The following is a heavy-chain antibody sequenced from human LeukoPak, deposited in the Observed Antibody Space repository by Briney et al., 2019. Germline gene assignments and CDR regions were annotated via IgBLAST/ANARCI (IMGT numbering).Heavy chain of an antibody. D-gene: IGHD6-19*01. Sequence: GGSLRLSCAASGFTFSSYAMHWVRQAPGKGLEWVAVISYDGSNKYYADSVKGRFTISRDNSKNTLYLQMNSLRAEDTAVYYCARDRTSGYSSGGRAFDIWGQGTMVTVSS. J-gene: IGHJ3*02. CDR1: GFTFSSYA. CDR2: ISYDGSNK. V-gene: IGHV3-30*04. CDR3: ARDRTSGYSSGGRAFDI.